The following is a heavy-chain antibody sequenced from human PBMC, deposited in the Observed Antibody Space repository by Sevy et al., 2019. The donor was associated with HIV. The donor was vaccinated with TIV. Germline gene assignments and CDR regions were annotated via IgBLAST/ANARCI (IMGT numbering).Heavy chain of an antibody. J-gene: IGHJ4*02. CDR2: IYYSGST. Sequence: SETLSLTCTVSGGSISSYYWSWIRHPPGKGLEWFGYIYYSGSTNYNPSLKSRVTISVDTSKNQFSLNLSSVTAAVTAVYYCARDLLDWGQGTLVTVSS. D-gene: IGHD3-3*01. CDR1: GGSISSYY. V-gene: IGHV4-59*01. CDR3: ARDLLD.